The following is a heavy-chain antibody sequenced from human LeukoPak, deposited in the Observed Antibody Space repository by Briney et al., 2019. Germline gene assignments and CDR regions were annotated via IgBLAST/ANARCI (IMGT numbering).Heavy chain of an antibody. D-gene: IGHD2-15*01. J-gene: IGHJ6*03. Sequence: SVKVSCKASGGTFSSYTISWVRQAPGQGLEWMGRIIPILGIANYAQKFQGRVTITTDESTSTAYMELSSLRSEDTAVYYCARDPVSGVVAATVYYYYMDVWGKGTTVTVSS. CDR3: ARDPVSGVVAATVYYYYMDV. CDR1: GGTFSSYT. CDR2: IIPILGIA. V-gene: IGHV1-69*16.